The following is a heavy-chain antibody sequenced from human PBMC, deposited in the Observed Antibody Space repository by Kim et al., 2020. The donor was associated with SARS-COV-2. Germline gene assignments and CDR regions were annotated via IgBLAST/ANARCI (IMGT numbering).Heavy chain of an antibody. CDR3: TGAQYNSGWFDGMDV. V-gene: IGHV3-53*01. Sequence: GGSLRLSCAASGFTVSTNYMSWVRQAPGKGLEWVSVIYSGGSTYSADSVEGRFTISRDNSKNTLYLQMNSLRAEDTAVYYCTGAQYNSGWFDGMDVWGQGTTVTVSS. CDR1: GFTVSTNY. CDR2: IYSGGST. D-gene: IGHD6-19*01. J-gene: IGHJ6*02.